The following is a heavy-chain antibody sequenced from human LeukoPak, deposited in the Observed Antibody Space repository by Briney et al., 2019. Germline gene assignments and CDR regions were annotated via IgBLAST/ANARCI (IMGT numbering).Heavy chain of an antibody. CDR2: ISGSGGST. V-gene: IGHV3-23*01. Sequence: GGSLRLSCAASGFTFSSYGMSWVRQAPGKGLEWVSAISGSGGSTYYADSVKGRFTISRDNSKNTLYLQMNSLRAEDTAVYYCARKGLLPTYYYYMDVWGKGTTVTISS. D-gene: IGHD3-22*01. CDR1: GFTFSSYG. CDR3: ARKGLLPTYYYYMDV. J-gene: IGHJ6*03.